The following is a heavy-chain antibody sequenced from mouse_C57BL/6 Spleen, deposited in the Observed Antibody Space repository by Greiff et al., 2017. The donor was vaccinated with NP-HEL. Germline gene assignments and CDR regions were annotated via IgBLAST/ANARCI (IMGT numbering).Heavy chain of an antibody. Sequence: VQLQQSGAELVKPGASVKLSCKASGYTFTSYWMHWVKQRPGQGLEWIGMIHPNSGSTNYNEKFKSKATLTVDKSSSTAYMQLSSLTSEDSAVYYCARYHGSPFDYWGQSTTLTVSS. J-gene: IGHJ2*01. V-gene: IGHV1-64*01. CDR2: IHPNSGST. D-gene: IGHD1-1*01. CDR3: ARYHGSPFDY. CDR1: GYTFTSYW.